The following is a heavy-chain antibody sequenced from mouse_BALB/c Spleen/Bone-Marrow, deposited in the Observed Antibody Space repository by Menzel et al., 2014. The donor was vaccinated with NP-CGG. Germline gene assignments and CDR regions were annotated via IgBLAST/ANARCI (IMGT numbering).Heavy chain of an antibody. V-gene: IGHV1-14*01. J-gene: IGHJ4*01. D-gene: IGHD1-1*01. CDR2: INPHNDGT. CDR3: ARWRYPYAMDY. Sequence: VQLQQSGPELVKPGASVKMSCKASGYTFTSYVMHWVKQKPGQGLEWIGYINPHNDGTKYNEKFKGKATLTSDKSSSTAYMELSSLTSEDSAVYYCARWRYPYAMDYWGQGTSVTVSS. CDR1: GYTFTSYV.